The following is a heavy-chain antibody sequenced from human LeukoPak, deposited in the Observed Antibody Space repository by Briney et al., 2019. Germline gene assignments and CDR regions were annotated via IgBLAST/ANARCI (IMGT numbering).Heavy chain of an antibody. CDR2: ISYDGSNK. CDR3: AREFEEGELNAFDI. D-gene: IGHD1-26*01. Sequence: GRSLRLSCAASGFTFSSYAMHWVRQAPGKGLEWVAVISYDGSNKYYADSVKGRFTISRGNSKNTLYLQMNSLRAEDTAVYYCAREFEEGELNAFDIWGQGTMVTVSS. CDR1: GFTFSSYA. V-gene: IGHV3-30*04. J-gene: IGHJ3*02.